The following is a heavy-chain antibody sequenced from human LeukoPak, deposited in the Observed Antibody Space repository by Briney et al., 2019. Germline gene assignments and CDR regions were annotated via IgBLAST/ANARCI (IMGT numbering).Heavy chain of an antibody. Sequence: GGSLRLSRAASGFTFSKYAMNWVRQLPGKGLEWVSVISGSGATSSYADSVQGRFTIPRDNSKNTVYLQMNSLRPEDTAVYYCAKDRIVLTVYAFDSWGQGSLVTVSS. J-gene: IGHJ4*02. CDR2: ISGSGATS. D-gene: IGHD2-8*01. CDR3: AKDRIVLTVYAFDS. CDR1: GFTFSKYA. V-gene: IGHV3-23*01.